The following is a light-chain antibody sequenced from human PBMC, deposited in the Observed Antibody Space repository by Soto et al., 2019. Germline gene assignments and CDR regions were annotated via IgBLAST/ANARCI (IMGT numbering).Light chain of an antibody. CDR3: QQSYSTPWT. V-gene: IGKV1-39*01. J-gene: IGKJ1*01. Sequence: DIQMTQSPSSLSASVGDRVTITCRASQSISSYLNWYQHKPGKAPKLLIYPASSLQRGVPSRFSGSGSGTDLTLTISSLQTEDFAPYYCQQSYSTPWTFGQGTQVEIK. CDR1: QSISSY. CDR2: PAS.